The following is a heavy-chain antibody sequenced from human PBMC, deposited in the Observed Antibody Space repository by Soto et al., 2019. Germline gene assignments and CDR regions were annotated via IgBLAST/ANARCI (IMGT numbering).Heavy chain of an antibody. Sequence: QITFKESGPTLVKPTQTLTLTCTFSVFSLTTDRVGVGWIRQPPGEALEWLAVIYWDDSKTYRPSLESRLTITKDTSKNQVALTMPNMDSLDTATYYCAYAYGGRSLYWGQGTLVNVSS. CDR2: IYWDDSK. CDR1: VFSLTTDRVG. V-gene: IGHV2-5*02. D-gene: IGHD1-26*01. CDR3: AYAYGGRSLY. J-gene: IGHJ4*02.